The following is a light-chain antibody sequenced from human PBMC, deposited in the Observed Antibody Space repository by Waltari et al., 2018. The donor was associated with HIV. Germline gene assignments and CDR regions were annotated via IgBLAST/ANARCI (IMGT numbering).Light chain of an antibody. Sequence: AVTQPASVSGLPGQSTTISCTGGDSDFGLYNFVSWYQQHSGKPPKLILYDVDSRASGVADRCSGSMSGNTASLTISGLRAEDEAHYYCASCTGDNTVMFGGGTEVTVL. J-gene: IGLJ3*02. CDR3: ASCTGDNTVM. CDR1: DSDFGLYNF. V-gene: IGLV2-14*03. CDR2: DVD.